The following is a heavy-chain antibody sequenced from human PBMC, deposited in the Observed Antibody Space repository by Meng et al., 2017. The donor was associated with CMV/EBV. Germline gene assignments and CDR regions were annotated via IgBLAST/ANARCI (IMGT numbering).Heavy chain of an antibody. Sequence: GYTFTSYDISWVRQATGQGREWMGWMNPNSGNTGYAQKFKGRVTMTRNTSISTAYMELSSLRSEDTAVYYRARGPYSSSWYGYWFDPWGQGTLVTVSS. CDR3: ARGPYSSSWYGYWFDP. J-gene: IGHJ5*02. V-gene: IGHV1-8*01. CDR2: MNPNSGNT. CDR1: GYTFTSYD. D-gene: IGHD6-13*01.